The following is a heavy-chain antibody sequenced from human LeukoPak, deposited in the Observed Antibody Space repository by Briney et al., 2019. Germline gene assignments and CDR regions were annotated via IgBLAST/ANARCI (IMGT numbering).Heavy chain of an antibody. D-gene: IGHD3-10*01. CDR3: ATPYGSGSYYNPFDY. V-gene: IGHV1-24*01. J-gene: IGHJ4*02. CDR1: GYTLTELS. Sequence: ASVKVSCMVSGYTLTELSMHWVRQAPGKGLEWMGGFDPEDGETIYAQKFQGRVTMTEDTSTDTAYMELSSLRSEDTAVYYCATPYGSGSYYNPFDYWGQGTLVTVSS. CDR2: FDPEDGET.